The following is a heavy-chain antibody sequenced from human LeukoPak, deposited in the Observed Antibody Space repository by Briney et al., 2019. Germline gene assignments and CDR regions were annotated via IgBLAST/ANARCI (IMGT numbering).Heavy chain of an antibody. CDR2: IRYDGSNK. CDR3: AKVPQYYDFWSGRYYYMDV. CDR1: GYTFSSYG. D-gene: IGHD3-3*01. Sequence: GGSLRLSCAASGYTFSSYGMHWVRQAPGKGLEWVAFIRYDGSNKYYADSVKGRFTISRDNSKNTLYLQMNSLRAEDTAVYYCAKVPQYYDFWSGRYYYMDVWGKGTTVTVSS. J-gene: IGHJ6*03. V-gene: IGHV3-30*02.